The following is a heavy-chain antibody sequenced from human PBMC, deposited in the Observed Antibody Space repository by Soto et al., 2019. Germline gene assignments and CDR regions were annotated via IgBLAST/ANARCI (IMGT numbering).Heavy chain of an antibody. V-gene: IGHV1-69*12. Sequence: QVQLVQSGAEVKKPGSSVKVSCKASGGTFSSYAINWVRQAPGQGLEWMGGIIPIFGTADYAQKVQGRVTITADESTSTAYMERMSLRSEDTAVYYCARAVAGGVYYYYGMDVWGQGTTVTVSS. J-gene: IGHJ6*02. D-gene: IGHD6-19*01. CDR2: IIPIFGTA. CDR3: ARAVAGGVYYYYGMDV. CDR1: GGTFSSYA.